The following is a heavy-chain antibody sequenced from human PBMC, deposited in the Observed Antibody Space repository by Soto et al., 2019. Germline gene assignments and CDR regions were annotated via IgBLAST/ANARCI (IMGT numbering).Heavy chain of an antibody. J-gene: IGHJ4*02. Sequence: ASVKVSCKASGYTFNRYAISLVRQAPGQGLEWMGWISAYNGNTNYAQKLQGRVTMTTDTSTSTAYMELRSLRSDDTAVYYCARLYYYDSSGYYYVEDFWGQGTLVTVSS. CDR2: ISAYNGNT. CDR1: GYTFNRYA. V-gene: IGHV1-18*01. CDR3: ARLYYYDSSGYYYVEDF. D-gene: IGHD3-22*01.